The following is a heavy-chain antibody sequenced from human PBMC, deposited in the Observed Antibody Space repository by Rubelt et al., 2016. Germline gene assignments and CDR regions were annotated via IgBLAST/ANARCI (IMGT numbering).Heavy chain of an antibody. D-gene: IGHD6-13*01. J-gene: IGHJ4*02. CDR2: ISAYNGNT. CDR3: ASDSSSWYGTEVYYFDY. V-gene: IGHV1-18*01. Sequence: GQGLEWMGWISAYNGNTNYAQKLQGRVTMTTDTSTSTAYMELSRLRSDDTAVYYCASDSSSWYGTEVYYFDYWGQGTLVTVSS.